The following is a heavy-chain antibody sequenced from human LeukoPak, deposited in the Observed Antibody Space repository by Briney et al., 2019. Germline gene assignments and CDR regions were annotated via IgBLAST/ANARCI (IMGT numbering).Heavy chain of an antibody. CDR1: GFTFSSYD. V-gene: IGHV3-30*02. CDR2: MRYDGSDK. Sequence: PGGSLRLSCAASGFTFSSYDLHWVRQAPGKGLEWVASMRYDGSDKYYADSVKGRFTISRDNSKNTLYLQMNSLRAEDTAVYYCAKVVGARAKGDYWGQGTLVTVSS. CDR3: AKVVGARAKGDY. D-gene: IGHD1-26*01. J-gene: IGHJ4*02.